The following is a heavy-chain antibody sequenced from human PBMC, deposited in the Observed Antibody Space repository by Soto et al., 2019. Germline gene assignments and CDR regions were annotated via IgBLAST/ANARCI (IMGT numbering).Heavy chain of an antibody. Sequence: QVQLVESGGGVVQPGRSLRLSCAASGFTFSSYAMHWVRQAPGKGLEWVAVISYDGSNKYYADSVKGRFTISRDNSKNTLYLQMNSLRAEDTAVYYCARDYGGYGDGWYFDLWGRGTLVTVSS. V-gene: IGHV3-30-3*01. CDR3: ARDYGGYGDGWYFDL. J-gene: IGHJ2*01. CDR2: ISYDGSNK. D-gene: IGHD1-26*01. CDR1: GFTFSSYA.